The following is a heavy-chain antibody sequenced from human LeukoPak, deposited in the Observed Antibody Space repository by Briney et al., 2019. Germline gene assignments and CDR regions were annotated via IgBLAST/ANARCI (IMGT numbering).Heavy chain of an antibody. D-gene: IGHD2-15*01. CDR3: ASLGYGVGYCSGGSCYSFDY. CDR2: INHSGST. CDR1: GGSFSGYY. V-gene: IGHV4-34*01. J-gene: IGHJ4*02. Sequence: SETLSLTCAVYGGSFSGYYWSWIRQPPGKGLEWIGEINHSGSTNYNPSLKSRVTISVDTSKNQFSLKLSSVTAADTAVYYCASLGYGVGYCSGGSCYSFDYWGQGTLVTVSS.